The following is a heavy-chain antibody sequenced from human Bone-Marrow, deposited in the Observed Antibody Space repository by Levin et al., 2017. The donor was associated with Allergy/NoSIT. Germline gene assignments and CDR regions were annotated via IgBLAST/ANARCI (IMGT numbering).Heavy chain of an antibody. V-gene: IGHV3-7*01. Sequence: GGSLRLSCAASGFTFSSYWMTWVRQAPGKGLEWVANIKLDGSETHYVDSVEGRFTISRDNAKNTVFLEMNSLRAEDTAVYYCAGAIHTNFVGNDYWSQETLVSDSS. D-gene: IGHD2-8*01. CDR1: GFTFSSYW. CDR3: AGAIHTNFVGNDY. CDR2: IKLDGSET. J-gene: IGHJ4*02.